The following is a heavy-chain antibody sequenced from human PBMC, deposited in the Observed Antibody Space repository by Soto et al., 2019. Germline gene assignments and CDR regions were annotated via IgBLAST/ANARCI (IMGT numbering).Heavy chain of an antibody. CDR3: ARVIAAAVDFDY. CDR1: GYTFTSYG. Sequence: QVQLVQSGAEVKKPGASVKVSCKASGYTFTSYGISWVRQAPGQGLEWMGWISAYNGNTNYAQKLQGRVTMTTDTATSTANMELRSMRSDATAVYYCARVIAAAVDFDYWGQGTLVTVSS. CDR2: ISAYNGNT. V-gene: IGHV1-18*01. D-gene: IGHD6-13*01. J-gene: IGHJ4*02.